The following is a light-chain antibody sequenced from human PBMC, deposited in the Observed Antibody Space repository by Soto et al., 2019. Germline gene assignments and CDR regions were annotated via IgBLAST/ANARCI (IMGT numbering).Light chain of an antibody. V-gene: IGLV2-8*01. CDR1: SSDVGGYNY. CDR2: EVN. CDR3: CSYAGSNNVV. Sequence: QSVLTQPPSASGSPGQSVTISCTGTSSDVGGYNYVSWYQQHPGKAPKLMIYEVNKRPSGVPDRFSGSKSGNTASLTVSGLQAEDEADYYCCSYAGSNNVVFGGGTQLTVL. J-gene: IGLJ2*01.